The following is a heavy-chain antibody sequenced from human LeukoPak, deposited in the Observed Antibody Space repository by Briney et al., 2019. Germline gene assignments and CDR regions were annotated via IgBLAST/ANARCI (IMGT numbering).Heavy chain of an antibody. CDR2: ISGIDT. Sequence: GGSLRLSCAASGFTFSTYAMNWVRQAPGKGLEWVSTISGIDTFYADSAKGRFTISRDNSKNTLYLQMISLRAEDTAVYYCTKDAPDSGGWFFFDSWGQGTLVTVSS. CDR3: TKDAPDSGGWFFFDS. V-gene: IGHV3-23*01. CDR1: GFTFSTYA. J-gene: IGHJ4*02. D-gene: IGHD6-19*01.